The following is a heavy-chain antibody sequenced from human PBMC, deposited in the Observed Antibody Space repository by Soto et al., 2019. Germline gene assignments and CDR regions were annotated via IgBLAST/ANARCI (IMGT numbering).Heavy chain of an antibody. Sequence: GASVKVSCKASGGTFNNYVINWVRQAPGQGLEWMAGIIPIFGTPNYAQKFQGRVTITADKSTSTAYMELNSLRSEDKAVYYCAGRCDGTNCLAHFDYWGQGTLVTVSS. CDR2: IIPIFGTP. CDR1: GGTFNNYV. D-gene: IGHD2-2*01. CDR3: AGRCDGTNCLAHFDY. J-gene: IGHJ4*02. V-gene: IGHV1-69*06.